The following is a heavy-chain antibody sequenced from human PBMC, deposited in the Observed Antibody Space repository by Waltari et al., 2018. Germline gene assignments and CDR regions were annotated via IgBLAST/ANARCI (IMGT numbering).Heavy chain of an antibody. D-gene: IGHD6-13*01. CDR1: GYTFTDYY. J-gene: IGHJ4*02. CDR3: ARGRHSSSWRRVPGSYYFDY. CDR2: INAGNGNT. V-gene: IGHV1-3*01. Sequence: VQLVQSGAEVKKPGATVKISCKVSGYTFTDYYMHWVRQAPGQRLEWMGWINAGNGNTNYSQKCQGRVTITRDTAASTAYMELSSLRSEDTAVYYCARGRHSSSWRRVPGSYYFDYWGQGTLVTVSS.